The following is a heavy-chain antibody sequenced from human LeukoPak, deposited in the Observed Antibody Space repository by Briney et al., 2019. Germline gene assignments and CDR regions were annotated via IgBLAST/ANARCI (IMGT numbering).Heavy chain of an antibody. Sequence: PGGSLRLSCATSGFTFSSYDMNWVRQAPGKGLEWVSYISGSGSTIYYADSVKGRFTISRDNAKNSLYLQMNSLRAEDTAVYYCARDGDFWSGYYMGCFDSWGQGTLVTVSS. CDR1: GFTFSSYD. CDR2: ISGSGSTI. J-gene: IGHJ5*01. D-gene: IGHD3-3*01. CDR3: ARDGDFWSGYYMGCFDS. V-gene: IGHV3-48*03.